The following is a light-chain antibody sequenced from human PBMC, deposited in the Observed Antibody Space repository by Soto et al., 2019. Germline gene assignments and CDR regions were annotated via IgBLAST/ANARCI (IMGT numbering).Light chain of an antibody. CDR1: QGVSNY. V-gene: IGKV3-11*01. CDR2: DAS. Sequence: EILMTQSPATLSVYPGERVTLSCRAGQGVSNYFAWYQQKPGQAPRLLIYDASNRATGIPARFSGSGSGTDFTLTISSLEPEDFAVYYCQQRSNWITFGQGTLLEIK. J-gene: IGKJ5*01. CDR3: QQRSNWIT.